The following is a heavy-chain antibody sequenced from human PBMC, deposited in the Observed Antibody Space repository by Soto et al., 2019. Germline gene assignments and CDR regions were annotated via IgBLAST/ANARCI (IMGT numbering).Heavy chain of an antibody. Sequence: QVQLVESGGGVVQPGRSLRLSCAASGFTFSSYAMHWVRQAPGKGLEWVAVISYDGSNKYYADSVKGRVTISRDNSKNTLYLQMNSLRAEDTAVYYCARSYYGGQGSLVTVSS. V-gene: IGHV3-30-3*01. CDR2: ISYDGSNK. J-gene: IGHJ4*02. CDR1: GFTFSSYA. D-gene: IGHD1-26*01. CDR3: ARSYY.